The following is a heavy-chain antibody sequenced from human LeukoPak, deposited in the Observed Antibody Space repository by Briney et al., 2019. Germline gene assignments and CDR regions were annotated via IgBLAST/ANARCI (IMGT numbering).Heavy chain of an antibody. CDR3: ARVVVIATYRNFDY. Sequence: GGSLRLSCAASGFTFSSYWMHWVRQAPGKGLVWVSRINTDGSSTSYADSVKGRFTISRDNAKNTLYLQMNSLRAEDTAVYYCARVVVIATYRNFDYWGQGTLVTVSS. V-gene: IGHV3-74*01. CDR2: INTDGSST. J-gene: IGHJ4*02. CDR1: GFTFSSYW. D-gene: IGHD2-21*01.